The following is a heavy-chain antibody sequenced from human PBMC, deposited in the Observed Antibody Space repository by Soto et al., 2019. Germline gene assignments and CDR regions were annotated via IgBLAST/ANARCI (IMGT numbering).Heavy chain of an antibody. CDR3: ARRGIRGVHFDY. D-gene: IGHD3-10*01. V-gene: IGHV2-5*02. CDR1: GFSLSISGMC. J-gene: IGHJ4*02. Sequence: QITLKESGPTLVKPTQTLTLTCTFSGFSLSISGMCVVWIRQPPGKALEWLALICWDDAKRYSPSLKSRLAISEDSSKNQVVLTMTNVDPVDTATYYCARRGIRGVHFDYWGQGTLVTVSS. CDR2: ICWDDAK.